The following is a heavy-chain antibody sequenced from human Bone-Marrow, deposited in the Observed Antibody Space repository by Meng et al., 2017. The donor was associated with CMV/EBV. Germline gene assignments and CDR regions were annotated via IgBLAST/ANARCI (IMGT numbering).Heavy chain of an antibody. V-gene: IGHV1-69*06. D-gene: IGHD4-11*01. J-gene: IGHJ6*02. CDR1: GGTFSSYA. CDR2: IIPIFGTA. CDR3: ATSFVTTEYYYGMDV. Sequence: SVKVSCKASGGTFSSYAISWVRQAPGQGLEWMGGIIPIFGTANYAQKFQGRVTITEDTSTDTAYMELSSLRAEDTAVYYCATSFVTTEYYYGMDVWGQGTTVTVSS.